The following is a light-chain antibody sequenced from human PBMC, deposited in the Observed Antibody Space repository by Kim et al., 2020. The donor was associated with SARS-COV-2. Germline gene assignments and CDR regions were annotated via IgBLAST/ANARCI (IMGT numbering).Light chain of an antibody. Sequence: GHSVTISCTGTSSDVGAYNYVAWYQQHPGKAPKLMIDDVSKRPSGVPDRFSGSKSGNTASLTISGLQAEDEADYYCCSYAGSYTVIFGGGTQLTVL. V-gene: IGLV2-11*01. J-gene: IGLJ2*01. CDR2: DVS. CDR3: CSYAGSYTVI. CDR1: SSDVGAYNY.